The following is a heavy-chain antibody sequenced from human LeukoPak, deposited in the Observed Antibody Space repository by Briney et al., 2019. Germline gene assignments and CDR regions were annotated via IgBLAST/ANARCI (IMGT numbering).Heavy chain of an antibody. Sequence: PGGSLRLSCAASGFTFSSYDMHWVRQATGKGLEWVSAISGSGGSTYYADSVKGRFTISRDNSKNTLYLQMNSLRAEDTAVYYCAKGGSTRVYGDYSTWGQGTLVTVSS. V-gene: IGHV3-23*01. CDR2: ISGSGGST. D-gene: IGHD4-17*01. CDR3: AKGGSTRVYGDYST. J-gene: IGHJ5*02. CDR1: GFTFSSYD.